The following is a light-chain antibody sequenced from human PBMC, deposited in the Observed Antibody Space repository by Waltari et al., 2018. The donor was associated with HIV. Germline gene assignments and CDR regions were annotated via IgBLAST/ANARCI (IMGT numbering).Light chain of an antibody. CDR3: QSYDTSLSGSV. J-gene: IGLJ3*02. Sequence: YELTQPSSVSVSPGQTARISCSGDILAKKYARWFQQKPGQAPLLVIYQDNERPSGIPERFSGSSSGTTVTLTISGAQVEDEADYYCQSYDTSLSGSVFGGGTKLTVL. CDR1: ILAKKY. V-gene: IGLV3-27*01. CDR2: QDN.